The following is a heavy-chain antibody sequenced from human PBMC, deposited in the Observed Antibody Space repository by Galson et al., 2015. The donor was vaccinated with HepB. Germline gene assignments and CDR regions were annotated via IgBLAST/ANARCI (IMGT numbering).Heavy chain of an antibody. CDR2: IKQDGSEK. Sequence: SLRLSCAASGFTFSSYWMSWVRQAPGKGLEWVANIKQDGSEKYYVDSVKGRFTISRDNAKNSVYLQMNSLRAEDTAVYYCARPYNSGWVLAPVQHWGQGTLVTVSS. V-gene: IGHV3-7*01. CDR1: GFTFSSYW. J-gene: IGHJ1*01. D-gene: IGHD6-19*01. CDR3: ARPYNSGWVLAPVQH.